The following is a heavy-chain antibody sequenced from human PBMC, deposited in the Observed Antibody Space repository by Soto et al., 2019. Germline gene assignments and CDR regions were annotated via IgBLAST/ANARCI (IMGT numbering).Heavy chain of an antibody. CDR1: GYSFNNNY. D-gene: IGHD1-26*01. V-gene: IGHV1-46*02. J-gene: IGHJ3*02. CDR3: AREISVGDGLDI. Sequence: QVQLVQSGAEGKRPGASVKVSCKTSGYSFNNNYIHWVQQAPGQGLEWVGMINPSGGTTTYARNLQGRVTVTSDTSTSTVYMDLSSLRSEDTALYYCAREISVGDGLDIWGQGTMVTVSS. CDR2: INPSGGTT.